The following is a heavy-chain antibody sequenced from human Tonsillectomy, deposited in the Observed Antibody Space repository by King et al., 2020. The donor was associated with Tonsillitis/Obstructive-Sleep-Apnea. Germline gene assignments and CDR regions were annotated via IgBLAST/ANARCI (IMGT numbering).Heavy chain of an antibody. CDR1: GFTFSSYA. D-gene: IGHD4-17*01. J-gene: IGHJ4*02. CDR3: ARDDDYGDYDYFDY. V-gene: IGHV3-30*04. Sequence: VQLVESGGGVVQPGRSLRLSCAASGFTFSSYAMHWVRQAPGKGLEWVAVISYDGSNKYYADSVKGRFTISRDNSKNTLYLQMNSLRAEDTAVYYCARDDDYGDYDYFDYWGQGTLVTVSS. CDR2: ISYDGSNK.